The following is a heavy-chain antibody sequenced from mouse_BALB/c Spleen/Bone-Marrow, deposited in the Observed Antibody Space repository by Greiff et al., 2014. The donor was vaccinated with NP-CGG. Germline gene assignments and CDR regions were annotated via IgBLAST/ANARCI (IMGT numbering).Heavy chain of an antibody. J-gene: IGHJ4*01. V-gene: IGHV5-12-1*01. Sequence: EVQRVESGGGLVKPGGSLKLSCAASGFAFSSYDISWVRQTPEKRLEWVAYISHGGGTTYYSDTVKGRFTISRDNAKNTLYLQMSSLKSEDTAIYYCTRHGGYYPYYYAMDYWGQGTSVTVSS. CDR3: TRHGGYYPYYYAMDY. CDR2: ISHGGGTT. CDR1: GFAFSSYD. D-gene: IGHD2-3*01.